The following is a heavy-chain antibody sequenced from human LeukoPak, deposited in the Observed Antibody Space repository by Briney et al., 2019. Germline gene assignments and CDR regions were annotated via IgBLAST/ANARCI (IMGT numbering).Heavy chain of an antibody. CDR1: GYXXXXYW. CDR3: ARHDYGDQAEYFQH. J-gene: IGHJ1*01. V-gene: IGHV5-51*01. Sequence: GYXXXXYWIGWVRQMPGKGLEWMGIIYPGDSDTRYSPSFQGQVTISADKSISTAYLQWSSLKASDTAMYYCARHDYGDQAEYFQHWGQGTLVTVSS. CDR2: IYPGDSDT. D-gene: IGHD4-17*01.